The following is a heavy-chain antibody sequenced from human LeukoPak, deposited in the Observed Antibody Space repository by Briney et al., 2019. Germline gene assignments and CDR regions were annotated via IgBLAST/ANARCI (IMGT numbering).Heavy chain of an antibody. J-gene: IGHJ6*02. CDR3: ARASDRYSSGWSYGMDV. CDR1: GGTFSSYA. CDR2: IIPILGIA. Sequence: ASVKVSCKASGGTFSSYAISWVRQAPGQGLEWMGRIIPILGIADYAQKFQGRVTITADKSTSTAYMELSSLRSGDTAVYYCARASDRYSSGWSYGMDVWGQGTTVTVSS. V-gene: IGHV1-69*04. D-gene: IGHD6-19*01.